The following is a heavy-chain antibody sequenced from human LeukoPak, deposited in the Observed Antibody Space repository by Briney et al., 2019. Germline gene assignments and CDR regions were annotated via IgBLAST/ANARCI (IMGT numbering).Heavy chain of an antibody. Sequence: SETLSLTCVVSGGSFSGYFWSWIRQSPGKGLEWIGEINRVGSTNYSPSLKSRVTIPVDTSKNEFSLKVNSVTAADTALYFCAKGGTKVGYYYYMDVWGKGTAVTVSS. CDR1: GGSFSGYF. V-gene: IGHV4-34*01. CDR3: AKGGTKVGYYYYMDV. D-gene: IGHD1/OR15-1a*01. CDR2: INRVGST. J-gene: IGHJ6*03.